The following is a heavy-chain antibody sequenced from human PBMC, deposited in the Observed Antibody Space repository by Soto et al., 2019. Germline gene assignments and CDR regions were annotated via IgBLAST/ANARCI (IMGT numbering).Heavy chain of an antibody. D-gene: IGHD3-16*01. CDR3: ARQAKIGDRSQFYFDS. Sequence: GGSLRLSCAASGFTFSFYAMHWVRQAPGKWLEWVTVISYNGRNKHYVDSVKGRFTISRDNSQDTLYLQMDSLRPDDTAVYYCARQAKIGDRSQFYFDSWGQGXLVTVYS. CDR1: GFTFSFYA. J-gene: IGHJ4*02. V-gene: IGHV3-30*04. CDR2: ISYNGRNK.